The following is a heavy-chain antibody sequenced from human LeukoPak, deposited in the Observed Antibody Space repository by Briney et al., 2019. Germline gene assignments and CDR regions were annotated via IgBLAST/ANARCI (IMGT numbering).Heavy chain of an antibody. D-gene: IGHD3-10*02. CDR3: AELGITMIGGV. Sequence: GGSLTLSCAASGFTFSSYWMSWVRQAPEKGLEGVGFITNKAFGGTAEYAASVKGRFTISRDDSRSIAYLQMNSLRAEDTAVYYCAELGITMIGGVWGKGTTVTISS. V-gene: IGHV3-71*01. CDR2: ITNKAFGGTA. CDR1: GFTFSSYW. J-gene: IGHJ6*04.